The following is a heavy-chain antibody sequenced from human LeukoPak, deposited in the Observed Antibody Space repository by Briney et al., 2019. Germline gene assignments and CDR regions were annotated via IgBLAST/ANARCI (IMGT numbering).Heavy chain of an antibody. V-gene: IGHV4-59*01. CDR1: GGSISSYY. Sequence: SETLSLTCTVSGGSISSYYWSWIRQPPGKGLEWIGYIYYSGSTNYNPSLKSRVTISVDTSKNQFSLKLSSVTAADTAVHYCARVPIVDTATPVYYYYGMDVWGQGTTVTVSS. CDR2: IYYSGST. CDR3: ARVPIVDTATPVYYYYGMDV. D-gene: IGHD5-18*01. J-gene: IGHJ6*02.